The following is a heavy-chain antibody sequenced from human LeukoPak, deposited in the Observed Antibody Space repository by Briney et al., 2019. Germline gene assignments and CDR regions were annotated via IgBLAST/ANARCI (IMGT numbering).Heavy chain of an antibody. D-gene: IGHD1-26*01. CDR3: AREPGPSWYSGSYFDY. J-gene: IGHJ4*02. V-gene: IGHV3-30*04. Sequence: GGSLRLSCAASGFTFSSYAMHWVRQAPGKGLEWVAVISYDGSNKYYADSVKGRFTISRDNSKNTLYLQMNSLRAEDTAVYYCAREPGPSWYSGSYFDYWGQGTLVTVSS. CDR2: ISYDGSNK. CDR1: GFTFSSYA.